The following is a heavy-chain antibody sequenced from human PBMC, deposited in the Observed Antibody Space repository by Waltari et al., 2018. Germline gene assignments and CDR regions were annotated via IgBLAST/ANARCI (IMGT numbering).Heavy chain of an antibody. D-gene: IGHD5-12*01. CDR3: AKGGGWLQDY. V-gene: IGHV3-74*01. CDR1: GFTFSSYW. J-gene: IGHJ4*02. Sequence: EVQLVESGGGLAQPGGSLRLPCGAAGFTFSSYWVDWVRQAPGKGLVWVSRINSDGSTTNYADSVKGRFTISRDNAKNTLYLQMNSLRAEDTAVYYCAKGGGWLQDYWGQGTLVTVSS. CDR2: INSDGSTT.